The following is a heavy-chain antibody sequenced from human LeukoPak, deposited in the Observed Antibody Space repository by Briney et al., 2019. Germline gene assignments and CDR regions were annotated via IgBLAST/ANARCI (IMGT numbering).Heavy chain of an antibody. J-gene: IGHJ2*01. D-gene: IGHD2-15*01. CDR3: ARTCSGGSCYGVWYFDL. CDR2: IWYDGSNK. Sequence: GGSLRLSCAASGFTFSSYGMHWVRQAPGKGLEWVALIWYDGSNKYYAGSVKGRSTISRDNSENTLYLQMNSLRAEDTAVYYCARTCSGGSCYGVWYFDLWGRGTLVTASS. V-gene: IGHV3-33*01. CDR1: GFTFSSYG.